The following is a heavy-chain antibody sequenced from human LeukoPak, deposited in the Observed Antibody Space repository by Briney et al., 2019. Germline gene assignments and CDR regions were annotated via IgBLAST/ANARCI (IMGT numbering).Heavy chain of an antibody. J-gene: IGHJ5*02. D-gene: IGHD3-22*01. CDR1: GDSISSYY. Sequence: SQTLSLTCTVSGDSISSYYWSWIRQPPGKGLEWIGYIYYSGSTNYNPSLKSRVTISVDTSKNQFSLKLSSVTAADTAVYYCARLYYDSSRYPNWFDPWGQGTLVTVSS. CDR2: IYYSGST. V-gene: IGHV4-59*08. CDR3: ARLYYDSSRYPNWFDP.